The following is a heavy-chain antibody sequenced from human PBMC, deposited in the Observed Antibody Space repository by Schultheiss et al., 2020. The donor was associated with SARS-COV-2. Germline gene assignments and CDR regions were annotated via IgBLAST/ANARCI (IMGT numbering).Heavy chain of an antibody. CDR3: ARAHCSGGSCYAFDY. CDR2: IYHSGST. V-gene: IGHV4-61*10. J-gene: IGHJ4*02. CDR1: GGSISSGSYY. Sequence: SETLSLTCTVSGGSISSGSYYWSWIRQPAGKGLEWIGSIYHSGSTNYNPSLKSRVTISVDTSKNQFSLKLSSVTAADTAVYYCARAHCSGGSCYAFDYWGQGTLVTVSS. D-gene: IGHD2-15*01.